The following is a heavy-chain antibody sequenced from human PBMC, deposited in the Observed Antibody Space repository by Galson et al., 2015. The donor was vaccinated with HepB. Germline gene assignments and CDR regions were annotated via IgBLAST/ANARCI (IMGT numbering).Heavy chain of an antibody. Sequence: SLRLSCAASGFTFSSYAMHWVRQAPGKGLEWVAVISYDGSNKYYADSVKGRFTISRDNSKNTLYLQMNSLRAEDTAVYYCAGDQAEQWLVNHPTSFDYWGQGTLVTVSS. CDR3: AGDQAEQWLVNHPTSFDY. D-gene: IGHD6-19*01. CDR1: GFTFSSYA. V-gene: IGHV3-30-3*01. CDR2: ISYDGSNK. J-gene: IGHJ4*02.